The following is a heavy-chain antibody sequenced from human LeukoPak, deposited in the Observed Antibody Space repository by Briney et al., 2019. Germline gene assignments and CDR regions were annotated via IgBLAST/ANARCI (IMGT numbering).Heavy chain of an antibody. D-gene: IGHD3-3*01. Sequence: GESLRISCKGSGSTFTNYWISWVRQMPGKGLEWMGRFDPSDSYTNYSPSFQGHVTISADKSISTAYLQWSTLKASDTAMYYCERHGRHEGQNPLIITIWGQGTLVTVSS. CDR3: ERHGRHEGQNPLIITI. CDR1: GSTFTNYW. CDR2: FDPSDSYT. V-gene: IGHV5-10-1*01. J-gene: IGHJ4*02.